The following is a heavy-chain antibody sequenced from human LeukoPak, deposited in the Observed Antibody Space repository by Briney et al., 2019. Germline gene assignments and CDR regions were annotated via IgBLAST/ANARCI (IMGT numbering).Heavy chain of an antibody. Sequence: GGSLRLSCAASGFTFNSYAMYWVRQAPGKGLEWVSGIFGSGGSAHYADSVKGRFTISRDNSKNTEYLQMNSLRAEDTAVYYCAKTTTGYSSGRYPGWPVDYWGQGALVTVSS. V-gene: IGHV3-23*01. D-gene: IGHD6-19*01. J-gene: IGHJ4*02. CDR1: GFTFNSYA. CDR2: IFGSGGSA. CDR3: AKTTTGYSSGRYPGWPVDY.